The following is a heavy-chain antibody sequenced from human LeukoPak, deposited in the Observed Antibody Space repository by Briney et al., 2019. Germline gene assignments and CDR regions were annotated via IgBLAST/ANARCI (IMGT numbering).Heavy chain of an antibody. D-gene: IGHD1-26*01. Sequence: SETLSLTCTVSGGSISSYYSSWIRQPPGKGLEWIGETNHSGSTNYNPSLKSRVTISVDTSKNQFSLKLSSVTAADTAVYYCARVRSYQGWFDPWGQGTLVTVSS. CDR2: TNHSGST. J-gene: IGHJ5*02. CDR3: ARVRSYQGWFDP. CDR1: GGSISSYY. V-gene: IGHV4-34*01.